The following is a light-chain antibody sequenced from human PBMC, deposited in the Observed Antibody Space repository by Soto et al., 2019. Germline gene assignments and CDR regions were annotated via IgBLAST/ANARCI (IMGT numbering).Light chain of an antibody. CDR3: AAWDDSYVV. V-gene: IGLV1-47*01. J-gene: IGLJ2*01. Sequence: QSVLTQPPPASGTPGQRVTISCSGSSSNIGSNYVYWYQQLPGTAPKLLIYRNNQRPSGVPDRFSGSKSGTSASLAISGLRSEDEADYYCAAWDDSYVVFGGGTKVTVL. CDR2: RNN. CDR1: SSNIGSNY.